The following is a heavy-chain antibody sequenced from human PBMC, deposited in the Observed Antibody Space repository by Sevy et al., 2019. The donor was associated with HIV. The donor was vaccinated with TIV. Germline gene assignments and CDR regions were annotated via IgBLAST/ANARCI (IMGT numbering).Heavy chain of an antibody. CDR3: AKGIGVVAAIWAEYFQH. Sequence: GGSLRLSCAASGFTFSSYGMHWVRQAPGKGLEWVAVISYDGSNKYYADSVKGRFTISRDNSKNTLYLQMNSLRAEDTAVYYRAKGIGVVAAIWAEYFQHWGQGTLVTVSS. CDR2: ISYDGSNK. D-gene: IGHD2-15*01. CDR1: GFTFSSYG. J-gene: IGHJ1*01. V-gene: IGHV3-30*18.